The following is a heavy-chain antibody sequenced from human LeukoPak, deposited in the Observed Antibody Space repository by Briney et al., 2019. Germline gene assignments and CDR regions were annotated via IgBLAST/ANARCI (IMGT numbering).Heavy chain of an antibody. CDR2: IYPGDSDT. J-gene: IGHJ3*02. CDR3: ARSRSGSYDAFDI. CDR1: GYNFTSYW. D-gene: IGHD3-3*01. Sequence: GESLKISCQGSGYNFTSYWIGWVRQMPGKGLEWMGIIYPGDSDTRYSPSFQGQVTISADKSISTAYLQWSSLKASDTAMYYCARSRSGSYDAFDIWGQGTMVTVSS. V-gene: IGHV5-51*01.